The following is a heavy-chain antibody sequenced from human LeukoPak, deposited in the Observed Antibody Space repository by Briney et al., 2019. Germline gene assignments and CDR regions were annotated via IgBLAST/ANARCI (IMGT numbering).Heavy chain of an antibody. J-gene: IGHJ4*02. Sequence: SVKVSCKASGYTFTGYFMHWVRQAPGQGLEWMGRIIPILGIANYAQKFQGRVTITADKSTSTAYMELSSLRSEDTAVYYCARGYCSSTSCYTEYYFDYWGQGTLVTVSS. V-gene: IGHV1-69*04. CDR3: ARGYCSSTSCYTEYYFDY. CDR2: IIPILGIA. CDR1: GYTFTGYF. D-gene: IGHD2-2*02.